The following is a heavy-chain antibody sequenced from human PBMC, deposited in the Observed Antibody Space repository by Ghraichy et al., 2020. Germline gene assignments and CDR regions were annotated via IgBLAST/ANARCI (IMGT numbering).Heavy chain of an antibody. V-gene: IGHV2-70*04. CDR1: GFSLSTSGMR. CDR3: ARRKSGSGDFDY. J-gene: IGHJ4*02. Sequence: SGPTLVKPTQTLTLTCTLSGFSLSTSGMRVNWIRQPPGKALEWLARIDWDDDRFYTTSLKTRLTISKDIPKNQVVLTMTNMDPVDTATYYCARRKSGSGDFDYWGQGILVTVSS. CDR2: IDWDDDR. D-gene: IGHD1-26*01.